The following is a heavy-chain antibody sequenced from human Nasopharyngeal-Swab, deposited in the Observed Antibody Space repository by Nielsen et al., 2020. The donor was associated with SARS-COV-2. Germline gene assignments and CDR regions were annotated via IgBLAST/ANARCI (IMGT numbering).Heavy chain of an antibody. CDR1: GGSISSYY. V-gene: IGHV4-59*01. CDR3: ARVVVGTGGYYYYMDV. Sequence: SETLSLTCTVSGGSISSYYWSWIRQPPGKGLEWIGYIYYSGSTNYSPSLKSRVTISVDTSKNQFSLKLSSVTAADTAVYYCARVVVGTGGYYYYMDVWGKGTTVTVSS. D-gene: IGHD2-21*01. J-gene: IGHJ6*03. CDR2: IYYSGST.